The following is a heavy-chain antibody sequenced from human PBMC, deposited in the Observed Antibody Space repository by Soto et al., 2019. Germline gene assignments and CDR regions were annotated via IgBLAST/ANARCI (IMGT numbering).Heavy chain of an antibody. J-gene: IGHJ4*02. CDR2: IYYRGST. CDR1: GGSISSSSYY. CDR3: SRRYSSSWYPRNY. V-gene: IGHV4-39*01. D-gene: IGHD6-13*01. Sequence: SETLSLTCTVSGGSISSSSYYWGWIRQSPGKGLEWIGSIYYRGSTYYNPSLQSRVTISVDTSKNQFSLKLSSVTAADTAVYFCSRRYSSSWYPRNYWGQGTLVTVSS.